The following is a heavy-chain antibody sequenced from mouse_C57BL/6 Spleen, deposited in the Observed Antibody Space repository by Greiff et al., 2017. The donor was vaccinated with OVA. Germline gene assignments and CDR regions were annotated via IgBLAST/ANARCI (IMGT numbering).Heavy chain of an antibody. D-gene: IGHD2-1*01. J-gene: IGHJ4*01. CDR3: ARYDYGNFRYYAMDY. Sequence: EVQLQQSGPELVKPGASVKISCKASGYTFTDYYMNWVKQSHGKSLEWIGDINPNNGGTSYNQKFKGKATLTVDKSSSTAYMELRSLTSEDSAVYYCARYDYGNFRYYAMDYWGQGTSVTVSS. V-gene: IGHV1-26*01. CDR1: GYTFTDYY. CDR2: INPNNGGT.